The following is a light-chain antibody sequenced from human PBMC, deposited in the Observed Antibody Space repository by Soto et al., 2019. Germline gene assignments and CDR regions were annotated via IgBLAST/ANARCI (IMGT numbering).Light chain of an antibody. CDR1: QSISSSY. CDR2: DAS. Sequence: EIVLTQSPGTLSLSPGERATLSCRASQSISSSYLAWYQQIPGQAPRLLIYDASNRATGIPDRFSGGGSGTDFTLTISSLEPEDFAVYYCQQRSNLPPTFGQGTRLEIK. V-gene: IGKV3D-20*02. CDR3: QQRSNLPPT. J-gene: IGKJ5*01.